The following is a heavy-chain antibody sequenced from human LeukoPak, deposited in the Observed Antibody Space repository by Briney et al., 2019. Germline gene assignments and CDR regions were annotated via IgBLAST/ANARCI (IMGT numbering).Heavy chain of an antibody. CDR2: SRNKANSYST. Sequence: GGSLRLSCAASGFIFSDHYMDWVRQAPGKGLEWVARSRNKANSYSTVYAASVQGRFTISRDESKNSLYLQMNSLITEETAVYFCARGFHSFDIWGQGTMVTVSS. CDR1: GFIFSDHY. V-gene: IGHV3-72*01. J-gene: IGHJ3*02. CDR3: ARGFHSFDI.